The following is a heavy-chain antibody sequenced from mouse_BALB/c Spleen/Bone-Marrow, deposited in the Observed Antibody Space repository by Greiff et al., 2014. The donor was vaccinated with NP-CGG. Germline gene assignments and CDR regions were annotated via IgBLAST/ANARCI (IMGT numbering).Heavy chain of an antibody. CDR1: GFTFSSFG. V-gene: IGHV5-17*02. J-gene: IGHJ2*01. D-gene: IGHD1-1*01. CDR2: INSGSSTI. CDR3: ARRYYGSSFSYFDY. Sequence: EVMLVESGGGLVQPGGSRKLSCAASGFTFSSFGMHLVRQAPEKGLEWVAYINSGSSTIYYADTVKGRFTISRDNPKNTLFLQMTSLRSEDTAMYYCARRYYGSSFSYFDYWGQGTTLTVSS.